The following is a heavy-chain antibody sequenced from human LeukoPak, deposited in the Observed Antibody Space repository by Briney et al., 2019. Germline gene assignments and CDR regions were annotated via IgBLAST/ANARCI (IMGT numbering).Heavy chain of an antibody. CDR3: AKDQGGY. CDR2: LSGSGTST. J-gene: IGHJ4*02. D-gene: IGHD3-16*01. CDR1: GFPFSSYA. Sequence: PGGSLRLSCAASGFPFSSYAMSWVRQPAGKGLEWVSGLSGSGTSTYYADSVKGRFTISRDNSKNTLYLQMNSLRAEDTAIYYCAKDQGGYWGQGTLVTVSS. V-gene: IGHV3-23*01.